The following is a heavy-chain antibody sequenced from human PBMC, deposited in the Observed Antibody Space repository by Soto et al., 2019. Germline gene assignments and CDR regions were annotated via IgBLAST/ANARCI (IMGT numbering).Heavy chain of an antibody. D-gene: IGHD5-12*01. CDR1: GYSFINYG. V-gene: IGHV1-18*01. CDR3: AREGSGYDFGWCDP. CDR2: ISPYNGNT. Sequence: QVQLVQSGGAVKKPGASVKVSCKASGYSFINYGLNWVRQIPGQGLEWMGWISPYNGNTKYAQKFQGRITLTRDTSTNTAHMDLRTLRSDDTAVYDCAREGSGYDFGWCDPWGQGTLVIVSS. J-gene: IGHJ5*02.